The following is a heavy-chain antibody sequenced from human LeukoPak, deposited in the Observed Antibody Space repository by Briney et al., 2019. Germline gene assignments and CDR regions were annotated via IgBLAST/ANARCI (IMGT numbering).Heavy chain of an antibody. CDR2: IYSGGST. J-gene: IGHJ4*02. Sequence: GGSLRLSCAASGFTVSSNYMSWVRQAPGKGLEWVSVIYSGGSTYYADSVKGRFTISRDNSKNTLYLQMNSLRAEDTAVYYCARGMSDYDFWSGLDYWGQGTLVTVSS. V-gene: IGHV3-53*01. CDR1: GFTVSSNY. CDR3: ARGMSDYDFWSGLDY. D-gene: IGHD3-3*01.